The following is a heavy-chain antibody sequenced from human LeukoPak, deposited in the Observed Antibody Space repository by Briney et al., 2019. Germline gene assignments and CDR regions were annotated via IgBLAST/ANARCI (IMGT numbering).Heavy chain of an antibody. CDR1: GYSISSGYY. CDR2: IYHSGST. V-gene: IGHV4-38-2*01. J-gene: IGHJ4*02. CDR3: ARGYDILAGFRLDY. Sequence: SETLSLTCAVSGYSISSGYYWGWLRQPPGRGLEWIGSIYHSGSTYYTPSLKSRVTISVDTSKNHFSLKLSSVTAADTAVYYCARGYDILAGFRLDYWGQGTLVTVSS. D-gene: IGHD3-9*01.